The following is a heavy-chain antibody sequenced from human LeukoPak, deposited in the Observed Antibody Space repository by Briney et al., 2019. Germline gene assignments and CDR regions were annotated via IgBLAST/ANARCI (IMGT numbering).Heavy chain of an antibody. CDR2: FHITGST. J-gene: IGHJ5*02. Sequence: PSETLSLTCTVSGGSISSGSYYWSWIRQPAGKGLEWIGRFHITGSTNYNPSLKTRFTMSLDTSKNQFSLKLTSVTAADTAVYYCARVEKYTSSGPTDPWGQGTLVTVSS. CDR3: ARVEKYTSSGPTDP. CDR1: GGSISSGSYY. V-gene: IGHV4-61*02. D-gene: IGHD6-13*01.